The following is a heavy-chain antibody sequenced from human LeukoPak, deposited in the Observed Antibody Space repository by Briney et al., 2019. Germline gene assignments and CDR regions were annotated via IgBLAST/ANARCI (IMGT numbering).Heavy chain of an antibody. J-gene: IGHJ4*02. Sequence: SETLSLTCAVYGGSFSGYYWSWIRQPPGKGLEWIGEINHSGSTNYNPSLKSRVTISVDTSKNQFSLKLSSVTAADTAVYYCARGIGTGRYYFDYWGQGTLVTVSS. CDR2: INHSGST. V-gene: IGHV4-34*01. D-gene: IGHD3/OR15-3a*01. CDR3: ARGIGTGRYYFDY. CDR1: GGSFSGYY.